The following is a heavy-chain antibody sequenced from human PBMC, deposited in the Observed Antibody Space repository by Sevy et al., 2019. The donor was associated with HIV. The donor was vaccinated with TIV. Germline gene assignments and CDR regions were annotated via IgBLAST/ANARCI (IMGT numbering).Heavy chain of an antibody. CDR2: IYIRGTT. J-gene: IGHJ6*02. Sequence: SETLSLTCNVSGGSIRSGRYYWSWIRQPAGKGLEWIGRIYIRGTTNYNPSLKSRITMSVDTSKNQFSLKLSSVTATDTAVYYCARELSNYGMDVWGQGTTVTVSS. CDR1: GGSIRSGRYY. CDR3: ARELSNYGMDV. V-gene: IGHV4-61*02.